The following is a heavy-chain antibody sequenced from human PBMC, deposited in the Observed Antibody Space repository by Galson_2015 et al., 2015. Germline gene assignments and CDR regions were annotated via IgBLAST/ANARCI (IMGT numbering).Heavy chain of an antibody. V-gene: IGHV4-61*02. Sequence: LSLTCTVSGGSIRSGSYYWSWLRQPAGTGLEWVGRIYTSGRTNYNPSLKSRVTISVDTSKNQFSLKLSSVTAADTAVYYCARNSGSYYDYWGQGTLVTVSS. D-gene: IGHD1-26*01. J-gene: IGHJ4*02. CDR3: ARNSGSYYDY. CDR2: IYTSGRT. CDR1: GGSIRSGSYY.